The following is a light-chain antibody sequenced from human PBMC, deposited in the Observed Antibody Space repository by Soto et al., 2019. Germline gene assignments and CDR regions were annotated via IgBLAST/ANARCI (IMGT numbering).Light chain of an antibody. CDR1: QSVTNNY. CDR3: QQYGGSPMYT. CDR2: GAS. J-gene: IGKJ2*01. Sequence: EIVLTQSPGSLSLSPGESATLSCRASQSVTNNYLAWYQHKPGQAPRLLIYGASSRATGIPDRFSGSGSGTDFTLTISRLEPEDFAVYYCQQYGGSPMYTFGQGTNLEIK. V-gene: IGKV3-20*01.